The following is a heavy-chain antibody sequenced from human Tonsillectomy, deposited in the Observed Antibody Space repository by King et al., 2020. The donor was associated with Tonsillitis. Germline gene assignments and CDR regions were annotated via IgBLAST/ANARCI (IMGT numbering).Heavy chain of an antibody. Sequence: VQLQESGPGLVKPSETLSLTCTVSGGSLSSHHWSWVRQSPGKGLECIGYLYYSGSTKYNPSLKSRVTISGDTAKNQFSLKLASVTAADTAVYFCAGTRSSAFYYDFWGQGSLVTVSS. V-gene: IGHV4-59*11. J-gene: IGHJ4*02. D-gene: IGHD6-19*01. CDR3: AGTRSSAFYYDF. CDR1: GGSLSSHH. CDR2: LYYSGST.